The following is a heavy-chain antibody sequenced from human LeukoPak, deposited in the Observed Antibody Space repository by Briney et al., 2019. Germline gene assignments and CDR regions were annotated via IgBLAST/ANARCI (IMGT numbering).Heavy chain of an antibody. CDR2: IHHSGST. J-gene: IGHJ6*02. Sequence: SETLSLTCTVSGGSISSSSYYWGWIRQPPGKGLEWIGEIHHSGSTNYNPSLKSRVTISVDTSKTQFPLKVNSVTAADTAVYYCARVRRPGITAEGTYYYGMDVWGQGTTVTVSS. D-gene: IGHD6-13*01. V-gene: IGHV4-39*06. CDR3: ARVRRPGITAEGTYYYGMDV. CDR1: GGSISSSSYY.